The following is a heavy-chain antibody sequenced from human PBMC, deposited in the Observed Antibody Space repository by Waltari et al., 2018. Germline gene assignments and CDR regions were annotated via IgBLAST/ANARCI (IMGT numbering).Heavy chain of an antibody. CDR1: GXTSGSYC. V-gene: IGHV3-74*01. J-gene: IGHJ4*02. D-gene: IGHD2-2*01. CDR2: XKSDGSXT. CDR3: ARVYXXXYRGGDFXH. Sequence: EVQLVXSGGAFVQPGGSLRLSCAASGXTSGSYCMHWVRHAPGKGLXWXSXXKSDGSXTSYADSVKGRFXISRDNAXNTVYLQMNSLRAEDTAVYYCARVYXXXYRGGDFXHWGQGTXVXXSS.